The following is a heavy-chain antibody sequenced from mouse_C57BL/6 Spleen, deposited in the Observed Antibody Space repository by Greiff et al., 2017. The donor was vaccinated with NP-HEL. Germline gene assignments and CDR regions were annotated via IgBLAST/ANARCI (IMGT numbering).Heavy chain of an antibody. CDR1: GYTFTNYW. CDR3: ARSYYDYGNAMDY. V-gene: IGHV1-63*01. Sequence: VQLQHSGAELVRPGTSVKMSCKASGYTFTNYWIGWAKQRPGHGLEWIGDIYPGGGYTNYNEKFKGKATLTADKSSSTAYMQFSSLTSEDSAIYYCARSYYDYGNAMDYWGQGTSVTVSS. J-gene: IGHJ4*01. D-gene: IGHD2-4*01. CDR2: IYPGGGYT.